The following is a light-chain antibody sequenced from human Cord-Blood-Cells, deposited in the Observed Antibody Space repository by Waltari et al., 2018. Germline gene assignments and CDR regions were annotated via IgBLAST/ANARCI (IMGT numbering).Light chain of an antibody. CDR3: SSYTSSSTVV. V-gene: IGLV2-14*01. Sequence: QSALTQPASVSGSPGQSITISCPATSSDVGGYHYVSWYQQHPGKAPKLMIYDVSNRPSGVSNRFSASKSGNTASLTISGLQAEDEADYYCSSYTSSSTVVFGGGTKLTVL. CDR1: SSDVGGYHY. J-gene: IGLJ2*01. CDR2: DVS.